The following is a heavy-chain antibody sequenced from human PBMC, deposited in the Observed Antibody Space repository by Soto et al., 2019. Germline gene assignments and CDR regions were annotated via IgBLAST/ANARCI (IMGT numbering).Heavy chain of an antibody. Sequence: GESLNISGKGSLYSFTSYWIGCVRQMPGKGLEWMGIIYPGDSDTRYSPSFQGQVTISADKSISTAYLQWSSLKDSDTAMYYCARRRAMIDAFDIWGQGTMVTV. J-gene: IGHJ3*02. CDR3: ARRRAMIDAFDI. CDR2: IYPGDSDT. CDR1: LYSFTSYW. V-gene: IGHV5-51*01. D-gene: IGHD3-22*01.